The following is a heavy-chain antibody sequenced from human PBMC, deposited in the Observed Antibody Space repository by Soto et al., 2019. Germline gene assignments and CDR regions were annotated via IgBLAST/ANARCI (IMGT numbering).Heavy chain of an antibody. CDR2: IIPICGTA. J-gene: IGHJ3*02. CDR3: ARRVGATRGGDAFDI. D-gene: IGHD1-26*01. V-gene: IGHV1-69*12. CDR1: GGTFSSYA. Sequence: QVQLVQSGAEVKKPGSSVKVSCKASGGTFSSYAISWVRQAPGQGLEWMGGIIPICGTANYAQNFQGRVMIPADESTSTAYMELSSLRSDDTAVYYCARRVGATRGGDAFDIWGQGTMVTVSS.